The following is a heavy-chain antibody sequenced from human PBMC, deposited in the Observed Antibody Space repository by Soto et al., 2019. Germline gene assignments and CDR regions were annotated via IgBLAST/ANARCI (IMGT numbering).Heavy chain of an antibody. D-gene: IGHD5-12*01. V-gene: IGHV4-4*02. CDR1: GGSISSTNW. Sequence: QVQLHESGPGLVKPLGTLSLTCDVSGGSISSTNWWAWVRQASGKGLEWIGEIYQSGATKYNPSLEMRITISADKTQIQFSQKLTSVTAADTAFYYCASGYSGYDYRVDYWCQGTLVTFSS. J-gene: IGHJ4*02. CDR3: ASGYSGYDYRVDY. CDR2: IYQSGAT.